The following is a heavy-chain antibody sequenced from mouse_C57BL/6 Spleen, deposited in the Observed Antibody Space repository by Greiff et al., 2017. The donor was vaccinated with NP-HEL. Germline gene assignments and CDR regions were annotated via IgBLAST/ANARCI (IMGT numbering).Heavy chain of an antibody. CDR1: GYSITSGYD. V-gene: IGHV3-1*01. CDR3: ARGRYGSSLYAMDY. CDR2: ISYSGST. J-gene: IGHJ4*01. Sequence: DVQLQESGPGMVKPSQSLSLTCTVTGYSITSGYDWHWIRHFPGNKLEWMGYISYSGSTNYNPSLKSRISITHDTSKNHFFLKLNSVTTEDTATYYCARGRYGSSLYAMDYWGQGTSVTVSS. D-gene: IGHD1-1*01.